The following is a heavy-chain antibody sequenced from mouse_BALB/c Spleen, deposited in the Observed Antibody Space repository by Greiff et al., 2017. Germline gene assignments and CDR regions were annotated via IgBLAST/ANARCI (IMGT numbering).Heavy chain of an antibody. CDR2: INSNGGST. CDR1: GFTFSSYY. J-gene: IGHJ4*01. CDR3: ARHSTGKGAMDY. Sequence: EVKLQESGGGLVKLGGSLKLSCAASGFTFSSYYMSWVRQTPEKRLELVAAINSNGGSTYYPDTVKGRFTISRDNAKNTLYLQMSSLKSEDTALYYCARHSTGKGAMDYWGQGTSVTVSS. V-gene: IGHV5-6-2*01. D-gene: IGHD4-1*02.